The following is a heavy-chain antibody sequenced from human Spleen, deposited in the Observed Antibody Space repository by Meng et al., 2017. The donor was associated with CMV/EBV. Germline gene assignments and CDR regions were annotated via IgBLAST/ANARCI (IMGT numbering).Heavy chain of an antibody. CDR1: YTCTDYY. CDR3: ARDQYDFWSGYYNRPADY. V-gene: IGHV1-69-2*01. CDR2: VDPGDGEA. J-gene: IGHJ4*02. Sequence: YTCTDYYMHWVQQAPGKGLEWMGLVDPGDGEAIYAKKFQGRVTITADTPTDTAYMELSSLRSEDTAVYYCARDQYDFWSGYYNRPADYWGQGTLVTVSS. D-gene: IGHD3-3*01.